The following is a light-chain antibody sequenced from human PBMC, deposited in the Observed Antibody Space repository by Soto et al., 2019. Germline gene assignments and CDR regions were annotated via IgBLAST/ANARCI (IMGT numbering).Light chain of an antibody. CDR3: AAWDDRLNAWV. Sequence: QSVLTQPPSVSEAPRPRVTISCSGSSSNIGNNAVNWYQQLPGKAPKLLIYYDDLLPSGVSDRLSGSKSGTSASLAISWLQSEDGADYYCAAWDDRLNAWVFGGGTKLTVL. CDR2: YDD. V-gene: IGLV1-36*01. J-gene: IGLJ3*02. CDR1: SSNIGNNA.